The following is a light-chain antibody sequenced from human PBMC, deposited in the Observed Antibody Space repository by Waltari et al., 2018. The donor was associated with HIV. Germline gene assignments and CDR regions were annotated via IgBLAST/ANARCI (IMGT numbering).Light chain of an antibody. Sequence: QSVLTQPPSVSGAPGQRVTISCTGSSSTIGAGYDVHWYQQLPGTAPKVLIYGNSNRPSGVPDRFSGSKSGTSASLAITGLQAEDEADYYCQSYDSSLSGVFGGGTKLTVL. CDR2: GNS. CDR1: SSTIGAGYD. CDR3: QSYDSSLSGV. J-gene: IGLJ3*02. V-gene: IGLV1-40*01.